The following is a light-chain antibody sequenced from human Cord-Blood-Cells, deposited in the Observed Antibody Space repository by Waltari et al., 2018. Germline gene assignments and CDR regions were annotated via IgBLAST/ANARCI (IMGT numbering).Light chain of an antibody. V-gene: IGLV2-14*03. CDR2: DVS. CDR1: SSHVGGSNY. J-gene: IGLJ3*02. CDR3: SSYTSSSTRV. Sequence: QSALTQPASVSGSPGQSITISCTGTSSHVGGSNYVSWYQQHPGKAPTPKIYDVSNRPSGVSNRFAGSKSGNTASLTISGLQAEDEADYYCSSYTSSSTRVFGGGTKLTVL.